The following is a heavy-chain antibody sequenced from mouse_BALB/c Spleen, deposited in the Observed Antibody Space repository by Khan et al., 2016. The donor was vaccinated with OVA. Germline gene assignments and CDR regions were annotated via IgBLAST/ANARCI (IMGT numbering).Heavy chain of an antibody. Sequence: EVELVESGGDLVEPGGSLKLSCAASGFTFSTYGMSWVRQTPDKRLEWVATISTGGHYTYYPDSVRGRFTISRDNAKNTLYLQMTSLKSEDTAMFYSARIAYYYDSEGFAYWGQGTLVTVSA. CDR2: ISTGGHYT. D-gene: IGHD1-1*01. J-gene: IGHJ3*01. CDR3: ARIAYYYDSEGFAY. CDR1: GFTFSTYG. V-gene: IGHV5-6*01.